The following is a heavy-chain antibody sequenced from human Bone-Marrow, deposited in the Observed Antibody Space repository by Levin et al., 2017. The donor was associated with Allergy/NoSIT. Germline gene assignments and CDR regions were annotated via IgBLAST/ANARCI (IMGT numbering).Heavy chain of an antibody. J-gene: IGHJ3*02. V-gene: IGHV3-7*01. Sequence: GESLKISCAASGFTFSSYWMSWVRQAPGKGLEWVANIKQDGSEKYYVDSVKGRFTISRDNAKNSLYLQMNSLRAEDTAVYYCASTRWELDAFDIWGQGTMVTVSS. CDR2: IKQDGSEK. CDR3: ASTRWELDAFDI. D-gene: IGHD1-26*01. CDR1: GFTFSSYW.